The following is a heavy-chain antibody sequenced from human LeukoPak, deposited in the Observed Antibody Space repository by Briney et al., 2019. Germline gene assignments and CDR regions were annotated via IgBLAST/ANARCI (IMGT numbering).Heavy chain of an antibody. D-gene: IGHD6-13*01. CDR3: ARRWGYSRSPHFDH. Sequence: KPSETLSLTCTVSGGFISNYYWNWLRQPPGKGLEWIGYINNSGSTVYNPSLKSRVTISVDTSKNKFSLKLSSVTAADTAVYYCARRWGYSRSPHFDHWGQGTLVTVSS. CDR1: GGFISNYY. CDR2: INNSGST. J-gene: IGHJ4*02. V-gene: IGHV4-59*08.